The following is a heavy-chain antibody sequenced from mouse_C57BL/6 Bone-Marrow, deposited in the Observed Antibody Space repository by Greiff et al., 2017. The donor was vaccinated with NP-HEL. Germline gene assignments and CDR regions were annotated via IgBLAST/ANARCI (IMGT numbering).Heavy chain of an antibody. Sequence: EVMLVESGGGLVQPGGSMKLSCVASGFTFSNYWMNWVRQSPEKGLEWVAQLRLKSDNYATHYAESVKGRFTISRDDSKSSVYLQMNNLRAEDTGIYYCVEGSSPYYFDYWGQGTTLTVSS. D-gene: IGHD1-1*01. V-gene: IGHV6-3*01. CDR1: GFTFSNYW. CDR2: LRLKSDNYAT. CDR3: VEGSSPYYFDY. J-gene: IGHJ2*01.